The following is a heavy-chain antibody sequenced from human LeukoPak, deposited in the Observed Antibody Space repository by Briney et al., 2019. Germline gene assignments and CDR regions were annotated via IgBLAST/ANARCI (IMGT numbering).Heavy chain of an antibody. CDR2: IYYSGST. Sequence: PSETLSLTCTVSGGSISSSNYYWGWIRQPPGKGLEWLGNIYYSGSTHFNPSLKSRVTISVDTSRNQFSLKLSSVTAADTAVYYCARQPTESYDSSGYYLNYFDYWGQGTLVTVSS. V-gene: IGHV4-39*01. D-gene: IGHD3-22*01. CDR3: ARQPTESYDSSGYYLNYFDY. CDR1: GGSISSSNYY. J-gene: IGHJ4*02.